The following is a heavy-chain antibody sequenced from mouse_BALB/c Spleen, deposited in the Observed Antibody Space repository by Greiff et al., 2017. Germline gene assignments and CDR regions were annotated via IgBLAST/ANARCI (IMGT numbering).Heavy chain of an antibody. D-gene: IGHD2-4*01. CDR1: GYTFTSYW. Sequence: VQLQQPGAELVKPGASVKLSCKASGYTFTSYWMHWVKQRPGQGLEWIGEIDPSDSYTNYNQKFKGKATLTVDKTSSTAYMQLSSLTSEDSAVYYCARWGLRRAMDYWGQGTLVTVSS. V-gene: IGHV1-69*02. J-gene: IGHJ4*01. CDR3: ARWGLRRAMDY. CDR2: IDPSDSYT.